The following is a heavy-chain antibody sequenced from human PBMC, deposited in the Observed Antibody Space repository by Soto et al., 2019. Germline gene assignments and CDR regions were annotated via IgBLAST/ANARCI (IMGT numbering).Heavy chain of an antibody. CDR2: INAGNGNT. CDR3: ERGPSSSWHPTQTDY. V-gene: IGHV1-3*01. D-gene: IGHD6-13*01. CDR1: GYTFTSYA. J-gene: IGHJ4*02. Sequence: GASVKVSCKASGYTFTSYAMHWVRQAPGQRLEWMGWINAGNGNTKYSQKFQGRVTITRDTSASTAYMELSSLRSEDTAVYYCERGPSSSWHPTQTDYWGQGTLVTVSS.